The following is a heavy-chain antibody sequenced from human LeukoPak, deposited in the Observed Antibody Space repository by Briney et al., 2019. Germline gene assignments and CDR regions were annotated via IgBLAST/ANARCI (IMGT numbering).Heavy chain of an antibody. CDR1: GFTFSSYW. V-gene: IGHV3-74*01. D-gene: IGHD1-26*01. CDR2: INSDGSST. Sequence: PGGSLRLSCAASGFTFSSYWMHWVRQAPGKGLVWVSRINSDGSSTNYADSVRGRFSISRDNAKNTLYLHMNSLRADDTAVYYCAKDGGTHFDHWGQGTLVTVSS. J-gene: IGHJ4*02. CDR3: AKDGGTHFDH.